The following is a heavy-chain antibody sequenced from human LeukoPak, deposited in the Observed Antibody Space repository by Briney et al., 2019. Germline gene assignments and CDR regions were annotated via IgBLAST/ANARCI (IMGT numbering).Heavy chain of an antibody. CDR1: GFTFSTYS. V-gene: IGHV3-21*01. Sequence: GGSLRLSCAASGFTFSTYSMNWVRQAPGKGLEWVSSITGSSNYIYYADSVKGRVTISRDNAKNSLYLQMNSLRAEDTAVYYCARPYEQWLDSAFDIWGQGTMVTVSS. D-gene: IGHD6-19*01. CDR2: ITGSSNYI. J-gene: IGHJ3*02. CDR3: ARPYEQWLDSAFDI.